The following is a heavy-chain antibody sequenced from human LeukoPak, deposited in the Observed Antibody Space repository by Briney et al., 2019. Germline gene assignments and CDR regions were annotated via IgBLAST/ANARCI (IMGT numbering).Heavy chain of an antibody. Sequence: GGSQRLSCAASGFTFSSYSMNWVRQAPGKGLEWVSYISSSSSTIYYADSVKGRFTISRDNAKNSLYLQMNSLRAEDTAVYYCARGSGSSSWSPYWYFDLWGRGTLVTVSS. CDR3: ARGSGSSSWSPYWYFDL. J-gene: IGHJ2*01. CDR1: GFTFSSYS. V-gene: IGHV3-48*04. D-gene: IGHD6-13*01. CDR2: ISSSSSTI.